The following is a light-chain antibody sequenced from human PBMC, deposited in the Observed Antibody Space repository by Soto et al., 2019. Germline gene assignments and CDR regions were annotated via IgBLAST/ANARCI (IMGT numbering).Light chain of an antibody. Sequence: QSVLTQPPSSSGAPGQRVTISCSGSSSTIGSNTVSWYQQLPGTAPKRLIYSNNQRPSVVPDRFSGSKSGTSASLAISGLQSEDEADYYCAAWDDSMNGWVFVGGTKLTVL. V-gene: IGLV1-44*01. CDR3: AAWDDSMNGWV. J-gene: IGLJ3*02. CDR2: SNN. CDR1: SSTIGSNT.